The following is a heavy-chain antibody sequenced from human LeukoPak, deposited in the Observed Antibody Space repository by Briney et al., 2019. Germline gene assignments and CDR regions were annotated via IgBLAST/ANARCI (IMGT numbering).Heavy chain of an antibody. D-gene: IGHD3-22*01. CDR1: GFTFSTYA. CDR2: ISYDGINK. Sequence: GGSLRLSCAASGFTFSTYAMHWVRQAPGKGLEWVAIISYDGINKYYADSVKGRFTISRDNSMYTLYLQMNDVRAEDTAVYYCARGGLRVGDTSGYYYEDWGQGTLVTVSS. J-gene: IGHJ4*02. CDR3: ARGGLRVGDTSGYYYED. V-gene: IGHV3-30-3*01.